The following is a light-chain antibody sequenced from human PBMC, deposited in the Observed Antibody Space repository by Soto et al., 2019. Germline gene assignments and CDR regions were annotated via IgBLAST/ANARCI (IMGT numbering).Light chain of an antibody. CDR2: DAS. CDR1: QNIRSR. Sequence: DFQMTQSPSTLSASVGDIVTITCRASQNIRSRLAWFQQKPGKAPKLLIYDASSLESGVPQRFSGSGSGTEFTLTISSLQPDDFATYYCQQYNSYSPTFGQGTKVDIK. V-gene: IGKV1-5*01. CDR3: QQYNSYSPT. J-gene: IGKJ1*01.